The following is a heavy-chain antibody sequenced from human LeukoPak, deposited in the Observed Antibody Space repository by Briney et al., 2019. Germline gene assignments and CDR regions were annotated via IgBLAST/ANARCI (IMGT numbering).Heavy chain of an antibody. D-gene: IGHD3-9*01. CDR1: VYTFTGYY. CDR2: INPNSGGT. Sequence: AVNVSFKSCVYTFTGYYMHWVRQAPGQGLEWMGWINPNSGGTNYAQKFQGRVPMTRDTSIRTAYMELSRLRSDDTAVYYCARVPSDILTGYGMDVWGQGPTVTVSS. CDR3: ARVPSDILTGYGMDV. V-gene: IGHV1-2*02. J-gene: IGHJ6*02.